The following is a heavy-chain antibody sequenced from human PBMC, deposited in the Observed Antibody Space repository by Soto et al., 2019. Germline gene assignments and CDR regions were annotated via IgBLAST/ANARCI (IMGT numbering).Heavy chain of an antibody. CDR2: INAYNGNT. V-gene: IGHV1-18*01. CDR3: AGDAPPEDY. J-gene: IGHJ4*02. Sequence: QVQLVQSGAEVMKPGASVKVSCKASGYTFTTYAISWVRQAPGQGLEWMGWINAYNGNTNYPQKLQGRVTMTTDTSTITAYMELRSLISDDTSVYYCAGDAPPEDYWGQGTLFPASS. CDR1: GYTFTTYA.